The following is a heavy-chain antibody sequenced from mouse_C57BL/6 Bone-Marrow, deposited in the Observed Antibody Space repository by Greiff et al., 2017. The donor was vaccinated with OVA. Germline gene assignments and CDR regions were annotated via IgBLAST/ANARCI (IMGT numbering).Heavy chain of an antibody. J-gene: IGHJ1*03. CDR3: ARGRYYYGSSRYWYFDV. CDR2: ISYSGST. Sequence: EVQLQESGPGLATPSQTLSLTCSVTGYSITSDYWNWIRTFPGNKLEYMGYISYSGSTYYNPSLKSRISITRDTSKNQYYLQLNAVTTEDTATYYCARGRYYYGSSRYWYFDVWGTGTTVTVSS. CDR1: GYSITSDY. D-gene: IGHD1-1*01. V-gene: IGHV3-8*01.